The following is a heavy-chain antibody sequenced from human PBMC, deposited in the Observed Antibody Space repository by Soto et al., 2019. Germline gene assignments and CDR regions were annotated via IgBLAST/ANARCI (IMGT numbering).Heavy chain of an antibody. V-gene: IGHV1-69*04. CDR2: IIPILGIA. Sequence: GASVKVSCKASGGTFSSYTISWVRQAPGQGLEWMGRIIPILGIANYAQKFQGRVTITADKSTSTAYMELSSLRSEDTAVYYCARDVGYSSGWWHYYGMDVWGKGTTVTVSS. J-gene: IGHJ6*04. D-gene: IGHD6-19*01. CDR1: GGTFSSYT. CDR3: ARDVGYSSGWWHYYGMDV.